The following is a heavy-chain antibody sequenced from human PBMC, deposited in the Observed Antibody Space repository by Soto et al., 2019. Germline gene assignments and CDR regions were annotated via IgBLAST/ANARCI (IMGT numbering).Heavy chain of an antibody. J-gene: IGHJ4*02. CDR1: GFIFSDHY. V-gene: IGHV3-72*01. Sequence: EVQLVESGGGLVQPGGSLRLSCAASGFIFSDHYMDWVRQAPGKGLEWVGRTRNKANSHTTEYAAYVKGRFTISRDDSKKSLDLQMHSLKIEDTAVYYCARATTVTDYWGQGTLVTVSS. CDR2: TRNKANSHTT. D-gene: IGHD4-17*01. CDR3: ARATTVTDY.